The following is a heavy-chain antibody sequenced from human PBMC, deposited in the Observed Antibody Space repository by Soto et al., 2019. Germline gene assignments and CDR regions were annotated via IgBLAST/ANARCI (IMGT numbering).Heavy chain of an antibody. D-gene: IGHD6-13*01. CDR3: ARDSAAGAGIGWDY. Sequence: QVQLVQSGAEVKKPGASVKVSCKASGYIFTDYYIHWVRQAPGQGLEWMGWINPNSDDTRYAQKFRGRVTVTMDPSISTAYMDLSRLTSDDTAVYYCARDSAAGAGIGWDYWGQGTLVTVSS. CDR1: GYIFTDYY. V-gene: IGHV1-2*02. J-gene: IGHJ4*01. CDR2: INPNSDDT.